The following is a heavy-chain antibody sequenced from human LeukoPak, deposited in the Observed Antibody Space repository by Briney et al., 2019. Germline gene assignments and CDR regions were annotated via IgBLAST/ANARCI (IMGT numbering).Heavy chain of an antibody. CDR1: GFTFNSCA. V-gene: IGHV3-23*01. J-gene: IGHJ4*02. D-gene: IGHD5-12*01. CDR2: ISDSGSSK. CDR3: AKRSLAAMITDIDY. Sequence: GGSLRLSCAASGFTFNSCAMSWVRQAPGSGLEWVSGISDSGSSKYYVDSVKGRFTISRDNSKNTLYLQMNSLRAEDTAVYYCAKRSLAAMITDIDYWGQGTLVTVSS.